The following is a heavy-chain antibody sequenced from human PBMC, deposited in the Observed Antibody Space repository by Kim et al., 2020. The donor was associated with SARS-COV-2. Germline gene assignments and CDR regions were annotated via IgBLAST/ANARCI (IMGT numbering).Heavy chain of an antibody. CDR3: ARGVRQQLAGWIDP. V-gene: IGHV4-34*01. CDR1: GGSFSGYY. Sequence: SETLSLTCAVYGGSFSGYYWSWIRQPPGKGLEWIGEINHSGSTNYNPSLKSRVTISVDTSKNQFSLKLSSVTAADTAVYYCARGVRQQLAGWIDPWGQGTLVTVSS. CDR2: INHSGST. D-gene: IGHD6-13*01. J-gene: IGHJ5*02.